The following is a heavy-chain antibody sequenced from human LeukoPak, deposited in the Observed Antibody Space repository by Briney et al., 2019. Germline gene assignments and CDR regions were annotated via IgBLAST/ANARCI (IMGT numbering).Heavy chain of an antibody. Sequence: ASVKVSCKASGDTGDTFIRYGFTWVRKAPGQGLEWMGWISAYNGHTKYAQKFQGRITMTTDTSTSTAYMDLRSLRSDDTAVYYCVRYSDSSGIPDYWGQGTLVIVSS. D-gene: IGHD6-19*01. CDR3: VRYSDSSGIPDY. CDR1: GDTGDTFIRYG. CDR2: ISAYNGHT. J-gene: IGHJ4*02. V-gene: IGHV1-18*01.